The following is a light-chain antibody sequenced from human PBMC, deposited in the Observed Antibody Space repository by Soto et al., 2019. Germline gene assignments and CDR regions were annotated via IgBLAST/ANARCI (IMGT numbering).Light chain of an antibody. CDR2: DAS. Sequence: EIGMTQSPGTVSVSPGERATLSCRASQSVRSSLAWYQQKPGQAPRLFIYDASTRATGVPTRISGSGSGTEFTLTISSLQSEDFAVYCSQQYNILPLTFGGGTKV. V-gene: IGKV3D-15*01. J-gene: IGKJ4*01. CDR3: QQYNILPLT. CDR1: QSVRSS.